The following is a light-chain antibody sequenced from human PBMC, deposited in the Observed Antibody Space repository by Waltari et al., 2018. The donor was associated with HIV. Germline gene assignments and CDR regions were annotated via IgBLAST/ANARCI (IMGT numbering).Light chain of an antibody. CDR2: EDI. Sequence: SYELTQPPSVSVSPGPTARLPCPGDTLPKKYAHWYQQKSGQAPVLVIYEDIKRPSGIPERFSGSSSGTMAILTISGAQVEDEADYYCYSTESNGNHRVFGGGTKLTVL. CDR3: YSTESNGNHRV. CDR1: TLPKKY. J-gene: IGLJ3*02. V-gene: IGLV3-10*01.